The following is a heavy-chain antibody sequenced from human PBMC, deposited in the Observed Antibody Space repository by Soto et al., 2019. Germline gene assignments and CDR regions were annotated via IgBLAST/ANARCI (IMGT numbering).Heavy chain of an antibody. Sequence: ASETLSLTCTVSGGSASSGSYYWSWIRQPPGKGLEWIGYIYYSGSTNYNPSLKSRVTISVDTSKNQFSLKLSSVTAADTAVYYCARKVYPDGMDVWGQGTTVTVSS. CDR2: IYYSGST. CDR1: GGSASSGSYY. CDR3: ARKVYPDGMDV. V-gene: IGHV4-61*01. J-gene: IGHJ6*02.